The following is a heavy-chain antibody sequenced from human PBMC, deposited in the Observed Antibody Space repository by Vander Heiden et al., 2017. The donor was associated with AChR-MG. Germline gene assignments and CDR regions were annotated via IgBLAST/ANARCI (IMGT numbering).Heavy chain of an antibody. CDR3: SNGAAVATNQYFQH. D-gene: IGHD6-13*01. CDR2: ISRDGASV. J-gene: IGHJ1*01. CDR1: AFTFRGSF. V-gene: IGHV3-23*01. Sequence: EVQLLESGGDLVQPGGSLRLSCIASAFTFRGSFMNWVRQAPGKGLEWVSSISRDGASVFYADSVKGRFTISRDNSNSTVFLQMNNLRADDTAVYYCSNGAAVATNQYFQHWGQGTLVTVSS.